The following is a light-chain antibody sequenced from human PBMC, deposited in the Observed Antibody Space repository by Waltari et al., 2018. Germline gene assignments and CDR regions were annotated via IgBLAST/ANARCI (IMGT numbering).Light chain of an antibody. CDR1: ESVRTA. Sequence: SCRASESVRTALAWYQQKSGQAPRLLIFGASNRAIGIPDRFSGGGSGTDFSLTISRLEPEDFAVYFCQHYVRLPVAFGQGTKVDVK. J-gene: IGKJ1*01. V-gene: IGKV3-20*01. CDR3: QHYVRLPVA. CDR2: GAS.